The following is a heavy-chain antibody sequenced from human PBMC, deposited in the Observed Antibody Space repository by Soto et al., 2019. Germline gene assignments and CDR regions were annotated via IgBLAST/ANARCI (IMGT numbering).Heavy chain of an antibody. D-gene: IGHD2-2*01. J-gene: IGHJ4*02. CDR3: AKGVRPAAIPDFDY. Sequence: QVQLVESGGGVVQPGRSLRLSCAASGFTFSSYGMHWVRQAPGKGLEWVAVISYDGSNKYYADSVKGRFTISRDNSKNTLYLQLNSLRAEDRAVYYCAKGVRPAAIPDFDYWGQGTLVTVSS. CDR1: GFTFSSYG. V-gene: IGHV3-30*18. CDR2: ISYDGSNK.